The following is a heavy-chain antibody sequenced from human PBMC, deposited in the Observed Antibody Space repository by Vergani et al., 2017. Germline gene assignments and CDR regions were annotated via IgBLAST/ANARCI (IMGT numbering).Heavy chain of an antibody. CDR1: GGSISSYY. V-gene: IGHV4-59*06. CDR3: ARVDTQVPATSHFYYMDV. CDR2: IFYSGTT. D-gene: IGHD6-25*01. J-gene: IGHJ6*03. Sequence: QVQLQESGPGLVKPSETLSLTCTVSGGSISSYYCSWIRQRPGKGLEWIGYIFYSGTTYDNPSLRSRLTISVDTSQNQFSLKLRSVTAADTAVYYCARVDTQVPATSHFYYMDVWGKGTTVVVSS.